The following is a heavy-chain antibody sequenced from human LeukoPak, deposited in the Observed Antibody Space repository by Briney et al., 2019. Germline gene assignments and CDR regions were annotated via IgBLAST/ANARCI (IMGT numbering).Heavy chain of an antibody. V-gene: IGHV4-59*01. J-gene: IGHJ6*02. D-gene: IGHD2-15*01. CDR1: GGSISSYY. CDR2: IYYSGST. CDR3: ARVPYCNGGSCYPHYYYGMDV. Sequence: PSETLSLTCTVSGGSISSYYWSWIRQPPGKGLEWIGYIYYSGSTNYNPSLKSRVTISVDTSKNQFSLKLSSVTAADTAVYYCARVPYCNGGSCYPHYYYGMDVWGQGTTVTVSS.